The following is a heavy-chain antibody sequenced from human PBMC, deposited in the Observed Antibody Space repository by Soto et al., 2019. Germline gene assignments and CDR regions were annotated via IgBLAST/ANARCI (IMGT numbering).Heavy chain of an antibody. J-gene: IGHJ4*02. D-gene: IGHD3-9*01. V-gene: IGHV2-5*02. CDR2: IYWDDDK. CDR1: GFSLSTSGVG. CDR3: AHSIRYFDWLHRYFDY. Sequence: QITLKESGPTLVKPTQTLTLTCTFSGFSLSTSGVGVGWIRQPPGKALEWLALIYWDDDKRYSPSLKIRLTITKDTSKNQVVLTMTNMDPVDTATYYCAHSIRYFDWLHRYFDYWGQGTLVTVSS.